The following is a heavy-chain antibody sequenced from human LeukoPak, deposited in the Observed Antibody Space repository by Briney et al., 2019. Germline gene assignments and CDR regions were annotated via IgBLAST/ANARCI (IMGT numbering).Heavy chain of an antibody. CDR3: ARARPSRTYSSSWHAGSSNWFDP. CDR2: IYYSGST. V-gene: IGHV4-59*01. J-gene: IGHJ5*02. CDR1: GGSISSYY. D-gene: IGHD6-13*01. Sequence: SETLSLTCTVSGGSISSYYWSWIRQPPGKGLEWIGYIYYSGSTNYNPSLKSRVTISVDTSKNQFSLKLSSVTAADTAVYYCARARPSRTYSSSWHAGSSNWFDPWGQGTLVTVSS.